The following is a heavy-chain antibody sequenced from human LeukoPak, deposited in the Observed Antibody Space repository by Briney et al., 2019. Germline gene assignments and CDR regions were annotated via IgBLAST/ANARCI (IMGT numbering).Heavy chain of an antibody. CDR1: GFTFGSYW. CDR3: ARRHWNGIYCFDY. CDR2: IKEDGSEK. V-gene: IGHV3-7*05. J-gene: IGHJ4*02. D-gene: IGHD1-1*01. Sequence: GGSLRLSCAASGFTFGSYWMGWVRQAPGKGLEWVANIKEDGSEKYYVDSVKGRFTISRDNAKNSLYLQMNSLRAEDTAVYYCARRHWNGIYCFDYWGQGTLVTVSS.